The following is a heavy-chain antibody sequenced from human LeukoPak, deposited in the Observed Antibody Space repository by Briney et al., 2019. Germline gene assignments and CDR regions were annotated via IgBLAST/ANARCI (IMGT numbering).Heavy chain of an antibody. D-gene: IGHD6-19*01. CDR1: GFTFSSYA. J-gene: IGHJ6*02. CDR2: IWYDGSNK. Sequence: GGSLRLSCAASGFTFSSYAMHWVRQAPGKGLEWVAVIWYDGSNKYYADSVKGRFTISRDNSKNTLYLQMNSLRAEDTAVYYCARGYSSGWYAYYGMDVWGQGTTVTVSS. V-gene: IGHV3-33*08. CDR3: ARGYSSGWYAYYGMDV.